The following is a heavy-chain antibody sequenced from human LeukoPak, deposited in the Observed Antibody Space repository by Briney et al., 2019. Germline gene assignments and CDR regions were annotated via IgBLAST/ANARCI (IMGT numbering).Heavy chain of an antibody. V-gene: IGHV3-15*01. Sequence: GGSLRLSCAVSGFTFSSFAMSWVRQAPGKGLEWVGRIKSKTDGGTTDYAAPVKGRFTISRDDSKNTLYLQMNSLKTEDTAVYYCTTITGSSGYYSGEGSFDYWGQGTLVTVSP. D-gene: IGHD3-22*01. CDR2: IKSKTDGGTT. J-gene: IGHJ4*02. CDR1: GFTFSSFA. CDR3: TTITGSSGYYSGEGSFDY.